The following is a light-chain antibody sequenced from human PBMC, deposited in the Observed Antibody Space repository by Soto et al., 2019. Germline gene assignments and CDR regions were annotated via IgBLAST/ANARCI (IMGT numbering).Light chain of an antibody. CDR1: SSDVGDSEY. J-gene: IGLJ1*01. Sequence: QSALTQPASVSGSPGQSITISCTGASSDVGDSEYFSWYQQHPGKAPKLLIYEVSHRPSEVSDRFSASKSGNTASLTISGLQAEDEADYYCNSYTSSTTLDVFGTGTKLTVL. V-gene: IGLV2-14*01. CDR3: NSYTSSTTLDV. CDR2: EVS.